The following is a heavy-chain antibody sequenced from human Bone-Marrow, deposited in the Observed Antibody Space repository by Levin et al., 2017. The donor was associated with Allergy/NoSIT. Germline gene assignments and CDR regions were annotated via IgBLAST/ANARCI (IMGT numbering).Heavy chain of an antibody. CDR3: TTFSTTSSGYFSLDY. V-gene: IGHV1-69-2*01. CDR2: VDPEDGER. J-gene: IGHJ4*02. D-gene: IGHD3-22*01. CDR1: GYSFTDHY. Sequence: KISCKVSGYSFTDHYMHWVKQAPGKGLEWMGLVDPEDGERIYAEKFQDRVTMTADTARDIAYMELSSLRSDDTAVYYCTTFSTTSSGYFSLDYWGQGTLVTVSS.